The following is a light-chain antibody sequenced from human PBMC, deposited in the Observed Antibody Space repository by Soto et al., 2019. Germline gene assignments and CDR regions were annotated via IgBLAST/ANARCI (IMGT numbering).Light chain of an antibody. CDR2: SDD. J-gene: IGLJ2*01. V-gene: IGLV1-36*01. Sequence: QSVLTQPPSVSEAPRQRVTMSCSGSSSNIGNNAVNWYQQLPGKAPKLLIYSDDLLPSGVSDRFSGSKSGTSASLAISGLQSEDEADYYCAAWDDSLNGVVFGGGTKLTVL. CDR1: SSNIGNNA. CDR3: AAWDDSLNGVV.